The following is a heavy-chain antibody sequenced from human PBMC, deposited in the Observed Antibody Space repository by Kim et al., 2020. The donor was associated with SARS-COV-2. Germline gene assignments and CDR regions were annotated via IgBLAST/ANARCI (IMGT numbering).Heavy chain of an antibody. CDR2: IWYDGSNK. J-gene: IGHJ6*02. CDR1: GFTFSSYG. Sequence: GGSLRLSCAASGFTFSSYGMHWVRQAPGKGLEWVAVIWYDGSNKYYADSVKGRFTISRDNSKNTLYLQMNSLRAEDTAVYYCARDGSGYAKGDYGMDIWGQGTTVTVSS. V-gene: IGHV3-33*01. CDR3: ARDGSGYAKGDYGMDI. D-gene: IGHD5-12*01.